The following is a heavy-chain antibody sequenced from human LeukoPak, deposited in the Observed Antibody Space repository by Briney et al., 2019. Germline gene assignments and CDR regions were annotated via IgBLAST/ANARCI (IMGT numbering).Heavy chain of an antibody. V-gene: IGHV3-21*01. J-gene: IGHJ4*02. CDR2: ISSSSSYI. D-gene: IGHD6-13*01. CDR3: ARSYSSSWYLWFDYFDY. Sequence: GGSLRLSCAASGFTFSSYSMNWVRQAPGKGLEWVSSISSSSSYIYYADSVKGRFTISRDNAKNSLYLQMNSLRAEDTAVYYCARSYSSSWYLWFDYFDYWGQGTLVTVSS. CDR1: GFTFSSYS.